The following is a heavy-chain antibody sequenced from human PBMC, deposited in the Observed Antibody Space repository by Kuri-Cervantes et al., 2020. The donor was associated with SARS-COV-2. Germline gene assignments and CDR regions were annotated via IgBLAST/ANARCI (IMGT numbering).Heavy chain of an antibody. CDR3: ARFPLIWSGYYSNWGYFDY. D-gene: IGHD3-3*01. J-gene: IGHJ4*02. CDR1: GFTFSKYA. CDR2: ISSSSSTI. Sequence: GGSLRLSCAASGFTFSKYAMNWVRQAPGKGLEWVSYISSSSSTIYYADSVKGRFTISRDNAKNSLYLQMNSLRAEDTAVYYCARFPLIWSGYYSNWGYFDYWGQGTLVTVSS. V-gene: IGHV3-48*01.